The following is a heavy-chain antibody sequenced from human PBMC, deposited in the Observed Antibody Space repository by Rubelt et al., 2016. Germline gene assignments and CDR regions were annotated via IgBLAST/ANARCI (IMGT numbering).Heavy chain of an antibody. Sequence: QVQLQESGPGLVKPSETLSLTCTVSGGSISSYYWSWIRQPPGKGLEWIGYIYYSGSTNYNPSLKGRVTISVETSKNQCSPKLSSVTAADTAVYYCARDAVVPAAYYYYGMDVWGQGTTVTVSS. CDR3: ARDAVVPAAYYYYGMDV. D-gene: IGHD2-2*01. J-gene: IGHJ6*02. V-gene: IGHV4-59*01. CDR1: GGSISSYY. CDR2: IYYSGST.